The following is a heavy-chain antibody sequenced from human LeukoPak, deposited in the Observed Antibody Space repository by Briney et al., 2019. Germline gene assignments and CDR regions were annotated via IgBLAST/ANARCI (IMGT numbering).Heavy chain of an antibody. CDR1: GFTFSSHW. J-gene: IGHJ4*02. Sequence: GGSLRLSCAASGFTFSSHWMSCGRQAPGKGLEWVANIKQDGSENYYVDSVKGRFTISRDNAKNSLYLQMSSLRAEDTDVYYCARNETSRAHPLWGQGTLVTVSS. V-gene: IGHV3-7*01. CDR3: ARNETSRAHPL. CDR2: IKQDGSEN.